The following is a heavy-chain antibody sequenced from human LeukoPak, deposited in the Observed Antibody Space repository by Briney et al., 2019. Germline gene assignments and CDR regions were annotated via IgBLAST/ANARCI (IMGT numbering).Heavy chain of an antibody. CDR2: IFPGDSDT. CDR1: GYSFTTYW. Sequence: GESLKISCEGSGYSFTTYWIGWVRQMPGKGLEWMGIIFPGDSDTLYSLSFQGQVTISADKSISTAYLQWSSLKASDTAMYYCARHEVGATYYFDYWGQGTLVTVSS. D-gene: IGHD1-26*01. V-gene: IGHV5-51*01. J-gene: IGHJ4*02. CDR3: ARHEVGATYYFDY.